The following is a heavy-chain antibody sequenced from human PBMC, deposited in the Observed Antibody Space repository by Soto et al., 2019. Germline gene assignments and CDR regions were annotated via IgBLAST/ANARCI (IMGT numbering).Heavy chain of an antibody. D-gene: IGHD3-10*01. Sequence: ASVQVSCKSSGYTFTGYYKHWVRQAPGQGLEWMGWINPNSGGTNYARKFQGRVTMTRDTSISTAYMELSRLRSDDTAVYYCARDLLLWLGELAYYYGMDVWGQGTTVTVSS. CDR3: ARDLLLWLGELAYYYGMDV. J-gene: IGHJ6*02. CDR2: INPNSGGT. CDR1: GYTFTGYY. V-gene: IGHV1-2*02.